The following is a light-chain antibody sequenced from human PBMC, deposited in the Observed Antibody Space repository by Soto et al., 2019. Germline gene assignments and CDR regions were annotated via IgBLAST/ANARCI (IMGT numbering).Light chain of an antibody. CDR1: SSNIGAGYD. CDR2: GNS. J-gene: IGLJ2*01. CDR3: QSYDSSLSDVV. V-gene: IGLV1-40*01. Sequence: QSVLTQPPSVSGAPGQRVTISCTGSSSNIGAGYDVHWYQQLPGTAPKLLIYGNSNRPSGVPDRFSGSKSGTSASLAITGLQVEDEAYYYCQSYDSSLSDVVFGVGTELTVL.